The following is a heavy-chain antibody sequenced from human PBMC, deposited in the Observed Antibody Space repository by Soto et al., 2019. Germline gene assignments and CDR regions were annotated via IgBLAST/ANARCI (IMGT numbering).Heavy chain of an antibody. CDR2: ISGSGGST. Sequence: EVPLLESGGGLVQPGGSLRLSCAASGFTFSSYAMSWVRQAPGKGLEWVSAISGSGGSTYYADSVKGRFTISRDNSKNTLYLQMNSLRAEDTAVYYCAKPTRIVGATTYYYYGMDVWGQGTTVTVSS. D-gene: IGHD1-26*01. J-gene: IGHJ6*02. V-gene: IGHV3-23*01. CDR3: AKPTRIVGATTYYYYGMDV. CDR1: GFTFSSYA.